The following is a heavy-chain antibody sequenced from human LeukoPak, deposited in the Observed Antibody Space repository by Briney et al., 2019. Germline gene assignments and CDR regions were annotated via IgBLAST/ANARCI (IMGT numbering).Heavy chain of an antibody. CDR3: ARLDLEGPFDP. J-gene: IGHJ5*02. V-gene: IGHV5-51*01. CDR2: IYPGDSDT. CDR1: GFTFTSYW. Sequence: GESLKISCKGSGFTFTSYWIGWVRQMPGKGLEWTGIIYPGDSDTRYSPSFQGQVTISADTSINTAYLQWSSLKASDTAMYYCARLDLEGPFDPWGQGTLVTVSS.